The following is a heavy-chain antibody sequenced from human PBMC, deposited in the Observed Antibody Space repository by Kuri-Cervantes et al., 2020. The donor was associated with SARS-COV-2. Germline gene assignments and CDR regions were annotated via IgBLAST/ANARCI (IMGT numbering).Heavy chain of an antibody. CDR1: GYTFNTYG. Sequence: ASVKVSCKTSGYTFNTYGVSWVRQAPGRGLQWVGSINTYNGNTNYAQILQGRVTMTRDTSTSTVYMELSSLRSEDTAVYYCARDRGPNNWTLRWFDPWGQGTLVTVSS. CDR2: INTYNGNT. CDR3: ARDRGPNNWTLRWFDP. D-gene: IGHD1-20*01. J-gene: IGHJ5*02. V-gene: IGHV1-18*01.